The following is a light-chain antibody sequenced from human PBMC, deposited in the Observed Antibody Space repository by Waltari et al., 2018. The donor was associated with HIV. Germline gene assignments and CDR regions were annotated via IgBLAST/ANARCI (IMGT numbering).Light chain of an antibody. V-gene: IGLV1-44*01. Sequence: QFVLTQPPSASGTPGQRVTISCSGSSSNIGSNTVNWYQQLPGTAPKLLIYNNNQRPSGGPDRFSGSKSGTSASLAISGLQSEDEADYYCAAWDDSLNGVIFGGGTKLTVL. CDR3: AAWDDSLNGVI. CDR2: NNN. CDR1: SSNIGSNT. J-gene: IGLJ2*01.